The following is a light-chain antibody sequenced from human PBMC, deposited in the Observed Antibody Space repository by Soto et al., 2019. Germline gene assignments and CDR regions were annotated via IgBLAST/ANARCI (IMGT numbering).Light chain of an antibody. Sequence: QSALAQPASVSGSPGQSITISCTGTSSDIGSYNYISWYQQHPDKGPKLIIYGVTNRPSGVSNRFSGSKSGYTASLTISGLQAEDEADYYCCSYTTTPAYVFGTGTKVTVL. CDR1: SSDIGSYNY. CDR2: GVT. CDR3: CSYTTTPAYV. V-gene: IGLV2-14*03. J-gene: IGLJ1*01.